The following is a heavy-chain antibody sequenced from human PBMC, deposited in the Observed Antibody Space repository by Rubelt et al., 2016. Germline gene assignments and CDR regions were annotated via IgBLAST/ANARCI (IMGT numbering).Heavy chain of an antibody. CDR2: ISVYNGHT. D-gene: IGHD2/OR15-2a*01. V-gene: IGHV1-18*01. Sequence: WVGWISVYNGHTNYAQKLQGRVTMTTDTSTTTASMELKNLRSDDTAVYYCARWFSNSQLGIYNFDYWGQGTLVTVSS. CDR3: ARWFSNSQLGIYNFDY. J-gene: IGHJ4*02.